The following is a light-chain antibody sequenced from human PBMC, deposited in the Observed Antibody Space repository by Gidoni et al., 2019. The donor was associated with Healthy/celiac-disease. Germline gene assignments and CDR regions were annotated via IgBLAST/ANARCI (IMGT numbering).Light chain of an antibody. CDR2: KAS. CDR3: QQYNSIPWT. Sequence: DIQMTQSPSTLSASVGDRVTITCRASQSISSWLAWYQQKPGKAPKLLIYKASSLESGVPSRFSGSGSGTEFTLTISSLQPDDFATYYCQQYNSIPWTFGQXTKVEIK. CDR1: QSISSW. J-gene: IGKJ1*01. V-gene: IGKV1-5*03.